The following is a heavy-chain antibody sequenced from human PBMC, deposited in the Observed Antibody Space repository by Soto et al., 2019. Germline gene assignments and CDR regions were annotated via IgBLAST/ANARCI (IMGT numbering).Heavy chain of an antibody. Sequence: QLQLQESGPGLVKPSETLSLTCTVSGGSISSSSYYWGWIRQPPGKGLEWIGSIYYSGSTYYNPSLKSRVTISVDTSKNQFSLKLSSVTAADTAVYYCARQPYDYVWGSYRPNWFDPWGQGTLVTVSS. D-gene: IGHD3-16*02. J-gene: IGHJ5*02. V-gene: IGHV4-39*01. CDR3: ARQPYDYVWGSYRPNWFDP. CDR1: GGSISSSSYY. CDR2: IYYSGST.